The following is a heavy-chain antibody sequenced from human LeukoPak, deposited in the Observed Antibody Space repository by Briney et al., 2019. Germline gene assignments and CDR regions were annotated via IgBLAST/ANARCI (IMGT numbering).Heavy chain of an antibody. CDR2: VIPILNIA. CDR3: VRGSPSSSSEY. Sequence: SVKVSFKASGGTLSNYGINWVRQAPGQGLEWMGRVIPILNIANYAQKFQDRVTITADKSTRTAYMELSSLVSEDTAVYHCVRGSPSSSSEYWGQGTLVTVSS. D-gene: IGHD6-6*01. V-gene: IGHV1-69*04. J-gene: IGHJ4*02. CDR1: GGTLSNYG.